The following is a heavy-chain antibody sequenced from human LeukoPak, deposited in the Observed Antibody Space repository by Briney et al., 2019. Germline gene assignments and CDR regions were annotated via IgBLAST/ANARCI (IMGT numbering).Heavy chain of an antibody. J-gene: IGHJ4*02. Sequence: GGSLRLSCAASGFTFSNYAMSWVRQAPGKGLEWVSAISGSSGSTYYADSVKGRFTISRDNSKNTLYLQMNSLRAEDTAVYYCAKNRAGSGWDSAVWGRGTLVTVSS. CDR3: AKNRAGSGWDSAV. V-gene: IGHV3-23*01. D-gene: IGHD6-19*01. CDR1: GFTFSNYA. CDR2: ISGSSGST.